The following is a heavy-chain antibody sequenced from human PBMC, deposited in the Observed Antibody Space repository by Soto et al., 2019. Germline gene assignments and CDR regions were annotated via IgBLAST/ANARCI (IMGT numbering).Heavy chain of an antibody. Sequence: EAQLVESGGGLVQPGGSLRLSCAASGFTFSSYWMHWVRQAPGKGLVWVSRINPDGRTTNYADSVKGRFTISRDNANDLLYLQMNSLRAEDTAVYSCARVRVSGYEFDPWGQGTLITVSS. CDR1: GFTFSSYW. CDR2: INPDGRTT. D-gene: IGHD5-12*01. CDR3: ARVRVSGYEFDP. J-gene: IGHJ5*02. V-gene: IGHV3-74*01.